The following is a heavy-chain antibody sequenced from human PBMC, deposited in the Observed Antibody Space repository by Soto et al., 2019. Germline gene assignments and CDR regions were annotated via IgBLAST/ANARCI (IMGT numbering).Heavy chain of an antibody. Sequence: PSETLSLTCTVSGGSISSYYWSWIRQPPGKGLEWIGYIYYSGSTNYNPSLKSRVTISVDTSKNQFSLKLSSVTAADTAVYYCARDHPVAAAADAHAFDIWGQGTMVTVSS. CDR2: IYYSGST. V-gene: IGHV4-59*01. CDR1: GGSISSYY. CDR3: ARDHPVAAAADAHAFDI. J-gene: IGHJ3*02. D-gene: IGHD2-2*01.